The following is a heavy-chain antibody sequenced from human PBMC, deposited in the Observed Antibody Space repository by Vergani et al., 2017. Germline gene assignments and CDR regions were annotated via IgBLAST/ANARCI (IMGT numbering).Heavy chain of an antibody. CDR3: AHISSSGFVDY. Sequence: QVQLVESGGGLVKPGGSLRLSCAASKFTFSDYYISWIRQAPGKGLEWVSYISSSGSAIYYADSVKGRFTISRDNAKNSLYLQMNSLRAEDTAVYYCAHISSSGFVDYWGQGTLVTVSS. CDR1: KFTFSDYY. J-gene: IGHJ4*02. CDR2: ISSSGSAI. D-gene: IGHD6-6*01. V-gene: IGHV3-11*01.